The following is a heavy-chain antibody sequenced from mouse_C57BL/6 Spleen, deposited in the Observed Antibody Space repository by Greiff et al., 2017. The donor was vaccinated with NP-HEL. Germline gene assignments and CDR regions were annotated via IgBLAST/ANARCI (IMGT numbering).Heavy chain of an antibody. D-gene: IGHD2-5*01. J-gene: IGHJ4*01. V-gene: IGHV1-69*01. CDR2: IDPSDSYT. CDR3: ARFHYSNPYAMDY. Sequence: VQLQQPGAELVMPGASVKLSCKASGYTFTSYWMHWVKQRPGQGLEWIGEIDPSDSYTNYNQKFKGKSTLTVDKSSSTAYMQLSSLTSEDSAVYYCARFHYSNPYAMDYWGQGTSVTVSS. CDR1: GYTFTSYW.